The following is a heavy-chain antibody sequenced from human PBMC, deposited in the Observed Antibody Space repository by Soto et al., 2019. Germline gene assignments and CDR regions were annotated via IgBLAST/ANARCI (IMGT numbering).Heavy chain of an antibody. V-gene: IGHV3-7*03. CDR3: ARLPRPESGYSWLDP. CDR1: GFSLSNYW. CDR2: INQDGSKE. D-gene: IGHD1-26*01. J-gene: IGHJ5*02. Sequence: EVQLVESGGGLVQPGGSLRLACAASGFSLSNYWMTWVRQAPGKGLEWVANINQDGSKENYVDSVKGRFTMSRDNAKNSLYLQMNSLRVEDAAVYYCARLPRPESGYSWLDPWGQGTLVTASS.